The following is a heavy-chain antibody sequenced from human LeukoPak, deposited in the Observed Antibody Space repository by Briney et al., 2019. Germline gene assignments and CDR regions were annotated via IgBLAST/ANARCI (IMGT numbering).Heavy chain of an antibody. CDR2: ISSSSSYI. CDR3: AKGVVVPADPFDY. Sequence: GGSLRLSCAASGFTFSSYSMNWVRQAPGKGLEWVSSISSSSSYIYYADSVKGRFTIYRDNAKNSLYLQMNSLRAEDTAVYYCAKGVVVPADPFDYWGQGTLVTVSS. CDR1: GFTFSSYS. V-gene: IGHV3-21*01. D-gene: IGHD2-2*01. J-gene: IGHJ4*02.